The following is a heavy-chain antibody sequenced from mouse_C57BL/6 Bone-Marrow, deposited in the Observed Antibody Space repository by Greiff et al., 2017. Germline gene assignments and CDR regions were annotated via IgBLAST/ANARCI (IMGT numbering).Heavy chain of an antibody. V-gene: IGHV5-12*01. D-gene: IGHD2-3*01. CDR2: ISNGGGST. CDR3: ASRGWLLEEFYYAMDY. J-gene: IGHJ4*01. CDR1: GFTFSDYY. Sequence: EVQLVESGGGLVQPGGSLKLSCAASGFTFSDYYMYWVRQTPEKRLEWVAYISNGGGSTYYPDTVKGRFTISRDNAKNTLYLQMSRLTSEDTAMYYWASRGWLLEEFYYAMDYWGQGTSVTVSS.